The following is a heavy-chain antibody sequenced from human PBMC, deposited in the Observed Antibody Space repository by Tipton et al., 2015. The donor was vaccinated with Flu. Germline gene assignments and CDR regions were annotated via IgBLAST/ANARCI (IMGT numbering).Heavy chain of an antibody. D-gene: IGHD2-15*01. J-gene: IGHJ6*02. Sequence: SLRLSCAASGFVFSDFGMNWVRQAPGRGPEWVAAIWYDGSKKYYADSVRGRFTISRDSSRHMVYLQMDSLRAEDTAVYYCAKDLGGCGSFTGSYYLDVWG. V-gene: IGHV3-33*06. CDR1: GFVFSDFG. CDR2: IWYDGSKK. CDR3: AKDLGGCGSFTGSYYLDV.